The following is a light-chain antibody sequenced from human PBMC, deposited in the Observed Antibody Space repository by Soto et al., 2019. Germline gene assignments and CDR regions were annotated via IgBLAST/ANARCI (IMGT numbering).Light chain of an antibody. CDR1: QSVSSSY. V-gene: IGKV3-20*01. CDR2: GAS. J-gene: IGKJ1*01. Sequence: EIVLTQSPGTLSLSPGERATLSCRASQSVSSSYLAWYQQKPGQAPMLLIYGASSRATGISDRFSGSGSGTDVTLTIRRMEPEDFAVYYCQQYGSAPWTFGQGTKVEIK. CDR3: QQYGSAPWT.